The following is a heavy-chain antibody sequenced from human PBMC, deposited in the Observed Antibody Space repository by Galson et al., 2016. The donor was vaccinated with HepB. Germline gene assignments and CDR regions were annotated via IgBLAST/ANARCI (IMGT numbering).Heavy chain of an antibody. CDR1: GFTFSSYA. CDR2: IAFDGSKK. CDR3: PRMLIFGVVIFDN. J-gene: IGHJ4*02. D-gene: IGHD3-3*01. V-gene: IGHV3-30-3*01. Sequence: SLRLSCAASGFTFSSYAMHWVRQVPGKRLEWVAVIAFDGSKKYYADSVKGRFTISRDNSKNTLYLQMNSLRAEDPALYYCPRMLIFGVVIFDNWGQGTLVTVSS.